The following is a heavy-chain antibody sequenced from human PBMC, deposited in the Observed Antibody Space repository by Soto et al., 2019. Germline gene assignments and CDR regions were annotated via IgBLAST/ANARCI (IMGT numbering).Heavy chain of an antibody. V-gene: IGHV3-21*01. CDR1: GFTFSSDA. CDR2: ISSSSSYI. CDR3: ARDTAARYYYYYGMDV. Sequence: EVQLLESGGGLVQPGGSLRLSCAASGFTFSSDAMSWVRQAPGKGLEWVSSISSSSSYIYYADSVKGRFTISRDNAKNSLYLQMNSLRAEDTAVYYCARDTAARYYYYYGMDVWGQGTTVTVSS. J-gene: IGHJ6*02. D-gene: IGHD4-17*01.